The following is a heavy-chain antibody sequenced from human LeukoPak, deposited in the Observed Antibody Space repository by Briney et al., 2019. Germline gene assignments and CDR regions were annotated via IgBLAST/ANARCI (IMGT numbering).Heavy chain of an antibody. CDR1: GFTFSSYG. Sequence: GGSLRRSCAASGFTFSSYGMHWVRQAPGKGLEWVAVIWYDGSNKYYADYVKGRFTISRDNSKNTLYLQMNSLRAEDTAVYYCARSIRVPDSSGYYYYFDYWGQGTLVTVSS. CDR3: ARSIRVPDSSGYYYYFDY. J-gene: IGHJ4*02. CDR2: IWYDGSNK. V-gene: IGHV3-33*01. D-gene: IGHD3-22*01.